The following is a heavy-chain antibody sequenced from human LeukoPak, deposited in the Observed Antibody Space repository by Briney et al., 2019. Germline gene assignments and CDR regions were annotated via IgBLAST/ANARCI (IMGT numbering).Heavy chain of an antibody. D-gene: IGHD1-26*01. V-gene: IGHV4-59*01. J-gene: IGHJ6*02. CDR3: ARGRSNYYGMDV. CDR1: GGSISSYY. Sequence: KSSETLSLTCTVSGGSISSYYWSWIRQPPGKELEWIGYIHYSGSTNYNPSLKSRVTMSVDTSKNLFSLKVSSVTAADTAVYYCARGRSNYYGMDVWGQGTTVTVSS. CDR2: IHYSGST.